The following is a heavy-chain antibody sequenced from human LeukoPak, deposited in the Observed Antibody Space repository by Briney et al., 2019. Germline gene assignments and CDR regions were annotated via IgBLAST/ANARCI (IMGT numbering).Heavy chain of an antibody. Sequence: GGSLRLSCAASGFTFSSYAMTWVRQAPGKGLEWVSVIYTGGGTYYADSVKGRFTISRDNSKNTLYLQMNSLRADDTAVYYCARGIVVVPVAERCLDYWGQGTLVTVSS. D-gene: IGHD2-2*01. J-gene: IGHJ4*02. CDR3: ARGIVVVPVAERCLDY. V-gene: IGHV3-66*01. CDR1: GFTFSSYA. CDR2: IYTGGGT.